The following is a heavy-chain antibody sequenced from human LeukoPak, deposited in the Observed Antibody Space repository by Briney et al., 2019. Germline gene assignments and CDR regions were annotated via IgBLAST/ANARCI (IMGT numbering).Heavy chain of an antibody. J-gene: IGHJ4*02. CDR2: IYYSGTT. Sequence: SQTLSLTCNVSGGSISSSSYYWGWIRQPPGKGLELIGNIYYSGTTYYNTSLKSRVTISVDTSKNQFSLKLSSVTAADTAVYYCARVGSGWIVKFDYWGQGTLVTVSS. V-gene: IGHV4-39*07. CDR1: GGSISSSSYY. D-gene: IGHD6-19*01. CDR3: ARVGSGWIVKFDY.